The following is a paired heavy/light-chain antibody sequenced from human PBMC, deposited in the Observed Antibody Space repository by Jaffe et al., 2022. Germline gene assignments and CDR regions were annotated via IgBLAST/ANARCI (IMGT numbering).Light chain of an antibody. J-gene: IGKJ2*01. CDR3: HQYAQAPYT. V-gene: IGKV3-20*01. CDR1: QTVSGSY. Sequence: EIVLTQSPDTLSLSPGEGATLSCRAGQTVSGSYFAWYQQKPGQAPRLLIYGVSRRATGIPDRFSGSGSETDFTLTISRLEPEDFAMYYCHQYAQAPYTFGQGTKVEIK. CDR2: GVS.
Heavy chain of an antibody. Sequence: EVQVVESGGGLVKPGGSLRLSCAASGFTFSDAWMSWVRQAPGKGLEWVGRIKSKVNDGTPAYAAPVRGRFTISRDDSKNMLYLQMDSLKTEDTAVYYCTTDGWYSNGWYVFNYWGQGTLVTVSS. D-gene: IGHD6-19*01. CDR1: GFTFSDAW. V-gene: IGHV3-15*01. CDR3: TTDGWYSNGWYVFNY. J-gene: IGHJ4*02. CDR2: IKSKVNDGTP.